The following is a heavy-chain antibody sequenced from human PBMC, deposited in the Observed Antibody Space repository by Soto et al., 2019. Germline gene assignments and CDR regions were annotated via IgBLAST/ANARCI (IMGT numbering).Heavy chain of an antibody. J-gene: IGHJ4*02. CDR3: ARELIAVAGSYFDY. CDR2: ISSRASTI. D-gene: IGHD6-19*01. V-gene: IGHV3-11*01. Sequence: LRLSCAASGFTFSDCYMCWIRQAPGKGLEWVSYISSRASTIYYADSVKGRFTISRDNAKNSLYLQMNSLRAEDTAVYYCARELIAVAGSYFDYCGQG. CDR1: GFTFSDCY.